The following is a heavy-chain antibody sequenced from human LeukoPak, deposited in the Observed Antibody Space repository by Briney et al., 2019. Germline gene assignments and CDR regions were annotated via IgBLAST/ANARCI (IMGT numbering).Heavy chain of an antibody. D-gene: IGHD5-18*01. V-gene: IGHV4-34*01. J-gene: IGHJ4*02. Sequence: SETLSLTCAVYGGSFSGYYWSWIRQPPGKELEWIGEINHSGSTNYNPSLKSRVTISVDTSKNQFSLKLSSVTAADTAVYYCAGYSYGYVDYWGQGTLVTVSS. CDR1: GGSFSGYY. CDR3: AGYSYGYVDY. CDR2: INHSGST.